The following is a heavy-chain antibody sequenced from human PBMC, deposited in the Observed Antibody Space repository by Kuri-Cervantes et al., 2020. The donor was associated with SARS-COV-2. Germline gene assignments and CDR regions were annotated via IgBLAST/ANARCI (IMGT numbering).Heavy chain of an antibody. CDR1: GFHFVSYW. Sequence: TCVGYGFHFVSYWISWVRQAPGKGLEWVTNIKQDGSEKYYVASVKGRFNNSRDNAKNSLYLQMNGLRAEDTAVYYCARWGVYYFDYWGQGTMVTVSS. CDR2: IKQDGSEK. CDR3: ARWGVYYFDY. J-gene: IGHJ4*02. D-gene: IGHD3-16*01. V-gene: IGHV3-7*01.